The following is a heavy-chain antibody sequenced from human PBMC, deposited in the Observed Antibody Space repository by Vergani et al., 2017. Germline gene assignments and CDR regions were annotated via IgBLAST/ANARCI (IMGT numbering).Heavy chain of an antibody. CDR3: AKDKRNIVVVPKSSDHGGMDV. CDR2: ISYDGSNK. CDR1: GFTFSSYG. J-gene: IGHJ6*02. Sequence: QVQLVESGGGVVQPGRSLRLSCAASGFTFSSYGMHWVRQAPGKGLEWVAVISYDGSNKYYADSVKGRFTISRDNSKNTLYLQMNSLRAEDTAVSYCAKDKRNIVVVPKSSDHGGMDVWGQGTTVTVSS. V-gene: IGHV3-30*18. D-gene: IGHD2-2*01.